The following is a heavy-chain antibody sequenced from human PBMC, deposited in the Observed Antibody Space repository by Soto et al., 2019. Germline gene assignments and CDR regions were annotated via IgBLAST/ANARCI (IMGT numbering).Heavy chain of an antibody. D-gene: IGHD3-22*01. CDR3: AKVAHYYDSSVYSYFDY. J-gene: IGHJ4*02. V-gene: IGHV3-23*01. CDR2: ISGSGGST. Sequence: GGSLRLSCAASGFTFSSYAMSWVRQAPGKGLEWVSAISGSGGSTYYADSVKGRFTISRDNSKNTLYLQMNSLRAEDTAVYYCAKVAHYYDSSVYSYFDYGAQGPLVTVPS. CDR1: GFTFSSYA.